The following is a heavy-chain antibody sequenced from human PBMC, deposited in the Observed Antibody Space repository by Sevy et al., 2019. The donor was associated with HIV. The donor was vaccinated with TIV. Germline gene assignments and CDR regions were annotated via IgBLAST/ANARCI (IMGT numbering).Heavy chain of an antibody. CDR2: ISGFGNT. D-gene: IGHD3-22*01. Sequence: GGSLRLSCAASGFTFNTHVMNWVRQAPGKGLEWVSSISGFGNTYYADTVRGRFTISRDNAKNTLYLQMNSRGADDTAGYYCAEVLNPALESMMEVTVRSLKGFDVWGQGTMVTVSS. J-gene: IGHJ3*01. V-gene: IGHV3-23*01. CDR3: AEVLNPALESMMEVTVRSLKGFDV. CDR1: GFTFNTHV.